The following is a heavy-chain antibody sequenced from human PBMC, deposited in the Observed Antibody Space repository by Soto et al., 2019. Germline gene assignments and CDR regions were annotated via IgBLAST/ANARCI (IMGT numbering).Heavy chain of an antibody. J-gene: IGHJ4*02. CDR1: GYTFTGYY. CDR3: ARARVYGENAVDY. D-gene: IGHD3-10*01. Sequence: QVQLVQSGAEVKKTGDSVKVSCKASGYTFTGYYMHWVRQAPGQGLESMGWINPNSGGTNYAQKFQGRVTMNRDTYISKAYMELSRLRSDDTAVYYCARARVYGENAVDYWGQGTLVTVSS. CDR2: INPNSGGT. V-gene: IGHV1-2*02.